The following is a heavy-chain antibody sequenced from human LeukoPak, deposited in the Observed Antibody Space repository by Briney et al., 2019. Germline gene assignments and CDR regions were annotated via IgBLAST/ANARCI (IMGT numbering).Heavy chain of an antibody. V-gene: IGHV1-69*13. D-gene: IGHD2-15*01. Sequence: SVKVSCKASGCTFSSYPISWVRQAPGKGLEWMGGIIPIFGTANYAQKFQGRVTITADESTSTAYMELSSLRSEDTAVYYCARGPGCSGGSCPFNYWGQGTLVTVSS. J-gene: IGHJ4*02. CDR1: GCTFSSYP. CDR2: IIPIFGTA. CDR3: ARGPGCSGGSCPFNY.